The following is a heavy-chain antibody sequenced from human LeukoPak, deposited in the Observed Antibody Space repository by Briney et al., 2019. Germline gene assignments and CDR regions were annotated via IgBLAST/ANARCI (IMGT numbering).Heavy chain of an antibody. J-gene: IGHJ4*02. D-gene: IGHD3-9*01. Sequence: SETLSLTCTVSRGSINNYYWSWIRQPPGKGLEWIGYILSSGSTYYNPSLKSRVTISVDTSKNQFSLKLSSVTAADTAVYYCARLIKYDILTGYYFDYWGQGILVTVSS. V-gene: IGHV4-4*08. CDR1: RGSINNYY. CDR3: ARLIKYDILTGYYFDY. CDR2: ILSSGST.